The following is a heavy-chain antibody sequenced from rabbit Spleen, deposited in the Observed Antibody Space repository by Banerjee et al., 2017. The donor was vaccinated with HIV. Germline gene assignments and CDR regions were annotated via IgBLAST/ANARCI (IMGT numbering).Heavy chain of an antibody. V-gene: IGHV1S45*01. CDR3: AKTAGNTVSYYFNL. J-gene: IGHJ4*01. CDR2: IYAGSSGST. CDR1: GFSFSSSYY. Sequence: QEQLVESGGDLVKPEGSLTLTCTASGFSFSSSYYMCWVRQAPGKGLEWIACIYAGSSGSTYYASWAKGRFTISKTSSTTVTLQMTSLTAADTATYFCAKTAGNTVSYYFNLWGPGTLVTV. D-gene: IGHD4-2*01.